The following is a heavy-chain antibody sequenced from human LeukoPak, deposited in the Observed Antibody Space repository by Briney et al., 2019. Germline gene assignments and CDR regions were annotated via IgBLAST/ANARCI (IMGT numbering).Heavy chain of an antibody. J-gene: IGHJ3*02. CDR2: IYHSGST. D-gene: IGHD6-19*01. CDR3: ARDRGGWPGDGDAFDI. CDR1: GGSISSGGYY. Sequence: SETLSLTCTVSGGSISSGGYYWSWIRQPPGKGLEWIGYIYHSGSTYYNPSLKSRVTISVDRSKNQFSLKLSSVTAADTAVYYCARDRGGWPGDGDAFDIWGQGTMVTVSS. V-gene: IGHV4-30-2*01.